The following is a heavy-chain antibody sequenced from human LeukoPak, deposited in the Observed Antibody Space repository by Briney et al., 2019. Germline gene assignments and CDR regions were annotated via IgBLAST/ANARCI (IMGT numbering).Heavy chain of an antibody. J-gene: IGHJ6*02. CDR3: TRDRFYAMDA. CDR1: GVTSRNSW. CDR2: ITIDGSST. V-gene: IGHV3-74*03. Sequence: AGGSLRLSCVAFGVTSRNSWMHWVRQAPGKGLVWVSRITIDGSSTTYADFVKGRFTISRDSAKNTLYLQMNSLRAEDTAVYYCTRDRFYAMDAWGQGITVTV.